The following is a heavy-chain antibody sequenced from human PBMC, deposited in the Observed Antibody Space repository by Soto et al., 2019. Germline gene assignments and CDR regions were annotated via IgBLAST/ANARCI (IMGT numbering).Heavy chain of an antibody. Sequence: GASVKVSCKASGYTFTAYYMHWVRQAPGQGLEWMGWINPNNGGTNYAQKFQGRVTMTRDTSISTAYMDLSSLRSDDTAVYYCAAASRITMVRGVYYYGMDVCGQGPTVTVYS. CDR2: INPNNGGT. D-gene: IGHD3-10*01. J-gene: IGHJ6*02. V-gene: IGHV1-2*02. CDR3: AAASRITMVRGVYYYGMDV. CDR1: GYTFTAYY.